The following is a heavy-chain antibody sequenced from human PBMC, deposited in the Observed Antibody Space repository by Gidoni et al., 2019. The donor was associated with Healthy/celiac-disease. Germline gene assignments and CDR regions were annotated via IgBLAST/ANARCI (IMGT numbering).Heavy chain of an antibody. J-gene: IGHJ6*02. D-gene: IGHD1-26*01. CDR1: GFTFGDYA. V-gene: IGHV3-49*03. CDR3: TRDRKDWWELPRSPLKDV. Sequence: EVQLVESGGGLVQPGRSLRLSCTASGFTFGDYAMSWFRQAPGKGLGWVGFIRSKAYSGTTEYAASVKGRFTISRDDSKSIAYLQMNSLKTEDTAVYYCTRDRKDWWELPRSPLKDVWGQGTTVTVSS. CDR2: IRSKAYSGTT.